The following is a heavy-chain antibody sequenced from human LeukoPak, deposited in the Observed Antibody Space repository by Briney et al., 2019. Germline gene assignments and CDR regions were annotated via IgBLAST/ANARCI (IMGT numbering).Heavy chain of an antibody. D-gene: IGHD2-15*01. CDR3: ARDKRRDSDAFDI. J-gene: IGHJ3*02. Sequence: SETLSLTCTVSGDSISSYYWNWIRQPPGKGLEWIGYIYYSENTNYNPSLKSRVTISVDTSKNQFSLKLSSVTAADTAVYYCARDKRRDSDAFDIWGQGTMVTVSS. CDR1: GDSISSYY. V-gene: IGHV4-59*01. CDR2: IYYSENT.